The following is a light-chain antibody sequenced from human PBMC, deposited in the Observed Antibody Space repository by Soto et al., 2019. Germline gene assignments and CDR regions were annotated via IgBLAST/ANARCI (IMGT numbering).Light chain of an antibody. J-gene: IGLJ2*01. V-gene: IGLV2-23*03. CDR1: SSDVGSYNL. CDR2: EGS. CDR3: CSDAGINTFVV. Sequence: QSALTQPASVSGSPGQSITISCTGTSSDVGSYNLVSWYQEHPGKAPKLMIYEGSKRPSGVSNRFSGSKSGNTASLTISGLRADDEADYYCCSDAGINTFVVFGGGTKLTVL.